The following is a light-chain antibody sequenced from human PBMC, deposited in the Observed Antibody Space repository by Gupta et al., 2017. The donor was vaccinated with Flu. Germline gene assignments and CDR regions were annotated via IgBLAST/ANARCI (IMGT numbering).Light chain of an antibody. CDR2: GAS. CDR3: QQDGSSPLT. CDR1: QSVSSSY. V-gene: IGKV3-20*01. Sequence: IVLTQSPGTLSLSPGERATLSCRASQSVSSSYLAWYQQKPGQAPRLLIYGASSRATGIPDRFSGSGSGTDFTLTISRLEPEDFAVYYCQQDGSSPLTFGQGTRLEIK. J-gene: IGKJ5*01.